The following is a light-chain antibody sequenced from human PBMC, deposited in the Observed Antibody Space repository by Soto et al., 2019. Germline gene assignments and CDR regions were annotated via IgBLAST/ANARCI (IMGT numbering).Light chain of an antibody. CDR1: QSVGSNY. V-gene: IGKV3-20*01. CDR2: GAS. Sequence: EIVLTQSPGTLSLSPGERATLSCRASQSVGSNYLAWYQQKPGQAPRLLIYGASSRATGIPDRFSGSGSGTDFTLTISSLEPEDFAVYYCQQYGSSPRTFGQGTKLEIK. J-gene: IGKJ2*01. CDR3: QQYGSSPRT.